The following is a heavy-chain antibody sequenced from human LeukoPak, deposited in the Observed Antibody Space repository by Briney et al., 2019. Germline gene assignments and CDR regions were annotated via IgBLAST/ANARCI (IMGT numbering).Heavy chain of an antibody. Sequence: GESLKISCQGSGFRFTSYWIAWVRQTPEKGLEWMGIIYPGDSDTRYSPSFQGQVTISADKSISTAYLQWSSLKASDTAMYYCARRGLRYFDWLDWGQGTLVTVSS. CDR2: IYPGDSDT. D-gene: IGHD3-9*01. CDR1: GFRFTSYW. V-gene: IGHV5-51*01. CDR3: ARRGLRYFDWLD. J-gene: IGHJ4*02.